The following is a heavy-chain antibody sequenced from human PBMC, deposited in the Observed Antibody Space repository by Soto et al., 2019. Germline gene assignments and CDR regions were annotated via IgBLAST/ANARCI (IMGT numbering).Heavy chain of an antibody. J-gene: IGHJ6*02. Sequence: QVQLVESGGGVVQPGRSLRLSCAASGFTFRNYGMHWVRQAPGKGLEWVAVIFYDGGNKYYADSVKGRFTISRDNSKNTLYLQMNSLRVEDTAVYSCGRESLVGGWYMDVWGHGTTVTVSS. CDR1: GFTFRNYG. D-gene: IGHD1-26*01. CDR2: IFYDGGNK. V-gene: IGHV3-33*01. CDR3: GRESLVGGWYMDV.